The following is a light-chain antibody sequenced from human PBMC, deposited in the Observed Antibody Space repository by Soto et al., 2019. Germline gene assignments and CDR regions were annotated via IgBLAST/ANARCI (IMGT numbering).Light chain of an antibody. V-gene: IGKV3-20*01. J-gene: IGKJ1*01. CDR1: QSLSNNIY. CDR2: GAS. Sequence: EIVLTQSPATLYFSRVERSTLSFSAIQSLSNNIYLAWYQQKPGQAPRLLIYGASSRATGIPNRFSGSGSGTDFTLTISRLEPEDFAVYYCQQYGNSPQTFGQGTKVDIK. CDR3: QQYGNSPQT.